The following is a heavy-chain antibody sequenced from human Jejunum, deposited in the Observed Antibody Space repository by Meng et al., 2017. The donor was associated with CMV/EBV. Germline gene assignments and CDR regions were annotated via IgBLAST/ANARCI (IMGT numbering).Heavy chain of an antibody. V-gene: IGHV1-69*10. CDR3: ARVKRKGYSTSFGNYYYYYHGIDV. Sequence: WVRMAPGQGLAWMGGIIPILNIPTYAQNYQGRVTIVADKSTNTVFMELSSLRSDDTAVYYCARVKRKGYSTSFGNYYYYYHGIDVWGPGATVTVSS. J-gene: IGHJ6*02. CDR2: IIPILNIP. D-gene: IGHD5-18*01.